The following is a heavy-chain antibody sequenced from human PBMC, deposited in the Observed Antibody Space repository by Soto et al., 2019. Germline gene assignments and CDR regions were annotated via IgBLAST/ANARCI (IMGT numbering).Heavy chain of an antibody. J-gene: IGHJ4*02. CDR2: IYYSGST. CDR3: AREGGWYERIPVDY. V-gene: IGHV4-31*03. CDR1: GGSISSGGYY. Sequence: SETLSLTCTVSGGSISSGGYYWSWIRQHPGKGLEWIGYIYYSGSTYYNPSLKSRVTISVDTSKNQFSLKLSSVTAADTAVYYCAREGGWYERIPVDYWGQGTLVTVSS. D-gene: IGHD6-19*01.